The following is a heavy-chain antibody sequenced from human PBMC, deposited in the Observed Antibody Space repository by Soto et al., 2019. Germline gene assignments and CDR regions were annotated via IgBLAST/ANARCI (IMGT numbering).Heavy chain of an antibody. CDR3: ARQHKDYDRLTGYYRGNWFEP. CDR2: IYPGDSDT. Sequence: LGESLKISCQCSGYSFTSYWIGWVRQMPGKGLEWMGIIYPGDSDTRYSPSFQGQVTISADKSISTAYLQWSSLKASDTAMYYCARQHKDYDRLTGYYRGNWFEPWGQGTRVTVSS. V-gene: IGHV5-51*01. CDR1: GYSFTSYW. J-gene: IGHJ5*02. D-gene: IGHD3-9*01.